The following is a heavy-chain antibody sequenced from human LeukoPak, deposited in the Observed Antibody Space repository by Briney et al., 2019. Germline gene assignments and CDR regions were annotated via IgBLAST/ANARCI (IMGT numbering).Heavy chain of an antibody. CDR2: IWYDGSNK. V-gene: IGHV3-33*01. J-gene: IGHJ5*02. CDR1: GFTFSSYG. Sequence: PGGSLRLSCAASGFTFSSYGMHWVRQAPGKGLEWVAVIWYDGSNKYYADSVKGQFTISRDNSKNTLYLQMNSLRAEDTAVYYCAREGCSSTSCYIVNWFDPRGQGTLVTVSS. D-gene: IGHD2-2*02. CDR3: AREGCSSTSCYIVNWFDP.